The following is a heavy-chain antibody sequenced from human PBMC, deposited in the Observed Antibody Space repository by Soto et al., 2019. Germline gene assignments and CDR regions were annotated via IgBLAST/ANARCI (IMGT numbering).Heavy chain of an antibody. D-gene: IGHD4-17*01. Sequence: QVQLVESGGGVVQPGTSLRLSCAASGFTFSRFGMHWVRQAPGKGLEWVGVILNDGSNEKYADSVKGRFTISRDNSKNTLYLQMDSLRAEDTAVYYCARDDDFDDNGLDYWGQGTLVTVSS. CDR3: ARDDDFDDNGLDY. CDR2: ILNDGSNE. CDR1: GFTFSRFG. J-gene: IGHJ4*02. V-gene: IGHV3-33*01.